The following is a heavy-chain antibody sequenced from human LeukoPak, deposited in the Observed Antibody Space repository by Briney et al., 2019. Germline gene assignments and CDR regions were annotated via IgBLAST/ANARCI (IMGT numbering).Heavy chain of an antibody. CDR2: VSGSGGST. J-gene: IGHJ4*02. CDR1: GFTFSRHA. V-gene: IGHV3-23*01. CDR3: AKARYDSSGYYLFDY. D-gene: IGHD3-22*01. Sequence: GGSLRLSCAASGFTFSRHAMIWVRQATGKGLEWVSTVSGSGGSTSHADSVKGWFTISRDNSKNTLYLQMDSLRAEDTAVYYCAKARYDSSGYYLFDYWGQGTLVTVSS.